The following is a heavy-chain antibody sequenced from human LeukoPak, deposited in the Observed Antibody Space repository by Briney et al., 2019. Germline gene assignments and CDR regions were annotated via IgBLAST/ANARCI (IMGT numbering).Heavy chain of an antibody. CDR2: IKQDGSEK. Sequence: GGSLRLSCAASGFTFSSYWMSWVRQAPGKGLEWVANIKQDGSEKYYVDSVKGRFTISRDNAKNSLYLQMNSLRAEDTAVYYCARGPSIAVAGTQYWGQGTLVTVSS. CDR3: ARGPSIAVAGTQY. V-gene: IGHV3-7*01. J-gene: IGHJ4*02. CDR1: GFTFSSYW. D-gene: IGHD6-19*01.